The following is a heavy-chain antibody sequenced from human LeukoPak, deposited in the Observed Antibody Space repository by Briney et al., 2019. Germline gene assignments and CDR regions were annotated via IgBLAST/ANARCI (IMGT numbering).Heavy chain of an antibody. J-gene: IGHJ6*03. CDR3: ARQVGRGTRVYYMDV. CDR1: GCSITSYY. Sequence: SETLSLTCTGSGCSITSYYWSWIRQPAGKGLEWIGRIHTSGSTNYNPSLKSRVTMSVDTSKNQFSLKLSSVTAADTAVYYCARQVGRGTRVYYMDVWGKGTTVTVSS. D-gene: IGHD3-16*01. V-gene: IGHV4-4*07. CDR2: IHTSGST.